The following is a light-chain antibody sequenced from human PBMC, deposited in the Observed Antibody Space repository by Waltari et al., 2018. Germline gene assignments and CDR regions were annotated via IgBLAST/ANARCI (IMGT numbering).Light chain of an antibody. CDR2: RNN. Sequence: QSVLTQPPSASGTPGQRVTISCSGTRSNIGSNYLYWYQQLPGTAPKLLIYRNNPRPPGVPDRFSGSSSGTTVTLTITGAHVDDEADYYCFSAADNNWVFGGGTKLTVL. V-gene: IGLV1-47*01. CDR1: RSNIGSNY. CDR3: FSAADNNWV. J-gene: IGLJ3*02.